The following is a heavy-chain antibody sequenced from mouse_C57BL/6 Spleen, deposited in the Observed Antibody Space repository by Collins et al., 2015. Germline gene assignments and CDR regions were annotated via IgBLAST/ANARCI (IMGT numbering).Heavy chain of an antibody. Sequence: PGAELVKPGASVKMSCKASGYTFTSYWITWVKQRPGQGLEWIRDIYPGSGSTNYNEKFKSKATLTVDTSSSTAYMQLSSLTSEDSAVYYCARRGSSFPWFAYWGQGTLVTVSA. CDR2: IYPGSGST. CDR1: GYTFTSYW. J-gene: IGHJ3*01. CDR3: ARRGSSFPWFAY. V-gene: IGHV1-55*01. D-gene: IGHD1-1*01.